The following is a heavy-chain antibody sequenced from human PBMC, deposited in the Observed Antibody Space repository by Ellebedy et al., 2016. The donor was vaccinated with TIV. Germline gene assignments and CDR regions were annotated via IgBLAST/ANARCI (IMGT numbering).Heavy chain of an antibody. J-gene: IGHJ5*02. D-gene: IGHD2-15*01. Sequence: GESLKISCAASGFTFSSYAMSWVRQAPGKGLEWVSAISGSGGSTYYADSVKGRFTISRDNSKNTLYLQMNSLRAEDTAVYYCAKVVRYCSGGSCYSGWFDPWGQGTLVTVSS. CDR3: AKVVRYCSGGSCYSGWFDP. CDR1: GFTFSSYA. CDR2: ISGSGGST. V-gene: IGHV3-23*01.